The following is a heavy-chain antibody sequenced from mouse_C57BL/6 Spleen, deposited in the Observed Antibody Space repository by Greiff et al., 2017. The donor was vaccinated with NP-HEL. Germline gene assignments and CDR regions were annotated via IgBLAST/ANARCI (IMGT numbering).Heavy chain of an antibody. V-gene: IGHV1-19*01. Sequence: VQLQQSGPVLVKPGASVKMSCKASGYTFTDYYMNWVKQSHGKSLEWIGVINPYNGGTSYNQKFKGKATLTVDKSSSTAYMELNSLTSEDSAVYYCASPYSNVPYWYFDVWGTGTTVTVSS. D-gene: IGHD2-5*01. CDR2: INPYNGGT. CDR3: ASPYSNVPYWYFDV. J-gene: IGHJ1*03. CDR1: GYTFTDYY.